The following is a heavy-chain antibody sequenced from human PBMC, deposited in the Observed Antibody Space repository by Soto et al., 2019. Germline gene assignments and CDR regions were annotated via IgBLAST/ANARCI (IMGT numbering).Heavy chain of an antibody. CDR2: IIPKFGTT. D-gene: IGHD4-17*01. CDR1: GGSFSTYG. Sequence: GASVKVSCKASGGSFSTYGINWVRLAPGQGLEWKGGIIPKFGTTNYAQKFRGRVTITADESTNTAYMELNYLRSEDTAVYFCARELDPYYGGNSLSLDYWGQGTLVTVPQ. CDR3: ARELDPYYGGNSLSLDY. V-gene: IGHV1-69*13. J-gene: IGHJ4*02.